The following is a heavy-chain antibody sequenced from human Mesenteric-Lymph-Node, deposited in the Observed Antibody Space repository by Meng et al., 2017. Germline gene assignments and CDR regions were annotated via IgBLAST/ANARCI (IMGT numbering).Heavy chain of an antibody. V-gene: IGHV1-18*01. CDR1: GYTFSNYG. J-gene: IGHJ4*02. D-gene: IGHD6-13*01. CDR2: ISGYSGNT. Sequence: QVQSVQSGADVKNPWASEQVFCKATGYTFSNYGISWLRQAPGQGLEWLGWISGYSGNTKYAQKLQGRVTMTTDTSTNTAYMELRSLRSDDTAVYYCTRADIAAAGTGGYWGQGTLVTVSS. CDR3: TRADIAAAGTGGY.